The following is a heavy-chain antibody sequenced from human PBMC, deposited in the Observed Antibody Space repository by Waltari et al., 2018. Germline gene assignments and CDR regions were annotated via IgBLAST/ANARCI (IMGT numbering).Heavy chain of an antibody. CDR3: ARDLRRNCSSTSCHGYFQH. D-gene: IGHD2-2*01. CDR1: GGTFSSYA. J-gene: IGHJ1*01. V-gene: IGHV1-69*12. Sequence: QVQLVQSGAEVKKPGSSVKVSCTASGGTFSSYALSWVRQAPGHGLEWMGGIIPIFGTANYAQKFQGRVTITADESTSTAYMELSSLRSEDTAVYYCARDLRRNCSSTSCHGYFQHWGQGTLVTVSS. CDR2: IIPIFGTA.